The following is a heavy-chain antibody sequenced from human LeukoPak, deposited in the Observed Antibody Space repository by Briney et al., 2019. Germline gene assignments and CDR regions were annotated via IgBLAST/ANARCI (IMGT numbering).Heavy chain of an antibody. J-gene: IGHJ4*01. V-gene: IGHV3-7*01. D-gene: IGHD2-8*01. CDR1: AFTVTSYW. Sequence: GRSLRLSCAAAAFTVTSYWMSWVRQAPGKGREWVANIKQVGSEKYYVDSVKGRFTISRDNAKNSMYLQMNSLRAKDTAVCYCARDFTNGIGGHGTLVTVSS. CDR2: IKQVGSEK. CDR3: ARDFTNGI.